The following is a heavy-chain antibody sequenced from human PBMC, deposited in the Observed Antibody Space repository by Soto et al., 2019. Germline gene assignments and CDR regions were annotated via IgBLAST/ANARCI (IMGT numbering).Heavy chain of an antibody. CDR2: INPNSGGT. CDR1: GYTFTGYY. J-gene: IGHJ6*02. CDR3: ARDLLYRFPARYGMDV. V-gene: IGHV1-2*02. D-gene: IGHD2-2*01. Sequence: ASVKVSCKASGYTFTGYYMHWVRQAPGQGLEWMGWINPNSGGTNYAQKFQGRVTMTRDTSISTAYMEVSRLSSDDTAVYYCARDLLYRFPARYGMDVWGQGTTVTVSS.